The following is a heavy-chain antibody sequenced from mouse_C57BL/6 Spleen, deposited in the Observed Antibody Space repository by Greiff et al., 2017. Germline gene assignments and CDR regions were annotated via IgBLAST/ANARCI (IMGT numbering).Heavy chain of an antibody. CDR2: IYPRDGST. CDR1: GYTFTSYD. D-gene: IGHD1-1*01. V-gene: IGHV1-85*01. CDR3: ARPGFITTVVATDY. Sequence: QVQLQQSGPELVKPGASVKLSCKASGYTFTSYDINWVKQRPGQGLEWIGWIYPRDGSTTYNEKFKGKATLTVDTSSSTAYMELHSLTSEDSAVYFCARPGFITTVVATDYWGQGTTLTVSS. J-gene: IGHJ2*01.